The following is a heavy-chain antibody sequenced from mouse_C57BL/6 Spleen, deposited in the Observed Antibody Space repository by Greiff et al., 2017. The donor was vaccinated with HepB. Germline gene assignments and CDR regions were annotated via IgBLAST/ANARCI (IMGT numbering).Heavy chain of an antibody. CDR3: ARGGDGYIPWFAY. CDR1: GYTFTSYG. D-gene: IGHD2-3*01. V-gene: IGHV1-81*01. Sequence: VKLMESGAELARPGASVKLSCKASGYTFTSYGISWVKQRTGQGLEWIGEIYPRSGNTYYNEKFKGKATLTADKSSSTAYMELRSLTSEDSAVYFCARGGDGYIPWFAYWGQGTLVTVSA. CDR2: IYPRSGNT. J-gene: IGHJ3*01.